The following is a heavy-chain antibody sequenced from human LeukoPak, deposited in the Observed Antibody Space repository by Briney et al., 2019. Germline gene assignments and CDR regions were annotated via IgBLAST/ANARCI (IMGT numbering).Heavy chain of an antibody. D-gene: IGHD6-13*01. J-gene: IGHJ4*02. CDR2: ISGSGGST. V-gene: IGHV3-23*01. CDR1: GFTFSSYA. Sequence: GGSLRVFCAASGFTFSSYAMSWVRQAPGKGLEWVSAISGSGGSTYYADSVKGRFTISRDNAKNSLYLQMNSLRAEDTAVYYCARDLAAAATLYWGQGTLVTVSS. CDR3: ARDLAAAATLY.